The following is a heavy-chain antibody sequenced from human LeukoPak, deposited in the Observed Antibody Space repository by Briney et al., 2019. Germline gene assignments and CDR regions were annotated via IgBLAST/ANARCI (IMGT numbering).Heavy chain of an antibody. V-gene: IGHV3-48*04. CDR1: GFTFSSYA. Sequence: GGSLRLSCAASGFTFSSYAMSWVRQAPGKGLEWVSYISSSGSTIYYADSVKGRFTISRDNAKNSLYLQMNSLRAEDTAVYYCARRVVPAAKFYYGMDVWGQGTTVTVSS. D-gene: IGHD2-2*01. CDR3: ARRVVPAAKFYYGMDV. J-gene: IGHJ6*02. CDR2: ISSSGSTI.